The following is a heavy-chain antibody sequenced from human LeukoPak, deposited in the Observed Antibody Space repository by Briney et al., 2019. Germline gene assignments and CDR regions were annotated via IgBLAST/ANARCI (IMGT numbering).Heavy chain of an antibody. D-gene: IGHD6-19*01. V-gene: IGHV3-7*01. CDR1: GFTFSSYW. Sequence: GGSLRLSCAASGFTFSSYWMSWVRQAPGKGLEWVANIKQDGSEKYYVDSVKGRFTISRDNAKNSLYLQMNSLRAEDTAVYYCARDTVAVGGKRYYYYYYGMDVWGQGTTVTVSS. CDR3: ARDTVAVGGKRYYYYYYGMDV. J-gene: IGHJ6*02. CDR2: IKQDGSEK.